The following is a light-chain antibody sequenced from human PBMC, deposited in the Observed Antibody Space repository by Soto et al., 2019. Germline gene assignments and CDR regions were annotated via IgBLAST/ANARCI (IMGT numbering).Light chain of an antibody. CDR2: KAS. V-gene: IGKV1-5*03. CDR1: QSISSW. J-gene: IGKJ1*01. Sequence: DIQMTQSPSTLSASVGDRVTITCRASQSISSWLAWYQQKPGKAPKLLIYKASSLESGVPSRFSGSGSGTEFTLTISSLQPDDFATSYCQQYNSFPTFGQGTKVEI. CDR3: QQYNSFPT.